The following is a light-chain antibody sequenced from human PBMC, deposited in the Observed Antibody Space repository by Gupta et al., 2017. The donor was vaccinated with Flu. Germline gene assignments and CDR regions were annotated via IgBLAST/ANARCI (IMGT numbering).Light chain of an antibody. V-gene: IGLV1-51*02. CDR2: EDN. CDR3: GTWDMSLNYAV. CDR1: TTYVGSNC. Sequence: SSGSRYTTYVGSNCVTWYRQPPRTAPKLLIYEDNKRPSEISERFSCSRSGTSATLGIAGLQTGEEATYYCGTWDMSLNYAVFGGGTEVTVL. J-gene: IGLJ3*02.